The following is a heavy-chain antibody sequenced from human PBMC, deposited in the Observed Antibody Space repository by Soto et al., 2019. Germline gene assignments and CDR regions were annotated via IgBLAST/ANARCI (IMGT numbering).Heavy chain of an antibody. V-gene: IGHV5-51*01. CDR1: GYIFTDHC. CDR3: ARRHYCRCDCTINHGYYYGIDV. Sequence: EVQVVQSGAEVKEPGESLKISCKGSGYIFTDHCIVWVRQMAGKGLEWVGIICPGYSNIIYSPSVQGQVTISADMSINTTYRQCSSQKASDTAIYYCARRHYCRCDCTINHGYYYGIDVWGKGTMVTVSS. J-gene: IGHJ6*04. CDR2: ICPGYSNI. D-gene: IGHD2-21*02.